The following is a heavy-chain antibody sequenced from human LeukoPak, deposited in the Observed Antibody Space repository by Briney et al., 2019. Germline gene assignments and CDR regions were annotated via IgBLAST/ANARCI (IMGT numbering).Heavy chain of an antibody. D-gene: IGHD3-22*01. CDR2: IWYDGSNR. CDR3: AKEVGYDSSGYLSY. Sequence: GRSLRLSCAASGFTFSSYGMHWVRQAPGKGLEWVAVIWYDGSNRYYADSVKGRFTISRDNSENTLYLQMNSLRAEDTAVYYCAKEVGYDSSGYLSYWGQGTLVTVSS. CDR1: GFTFSSYG. J-gene: IGHJ4*02. V-gene: IGHV3-33*06.